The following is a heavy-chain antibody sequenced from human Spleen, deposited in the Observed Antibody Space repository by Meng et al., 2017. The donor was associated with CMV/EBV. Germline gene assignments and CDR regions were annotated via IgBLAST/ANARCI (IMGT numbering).Heavy chain of an antibody. D-gene: IGHD3-10*01. V-gene: IGHV1-2*02. CDR1: GYTFTAHY. CDR2: IHPHRGDT. CDR3: ARVTLVARSKPSFAY. Sequence: ASVKVSCKASGYTFTAHYFHWVRQAPGQGLEWMGWIHPHRGDTNYAQQFQGRVTLTRDTSINTGYMELTRLTSDDTAVYYCARVTLVARSKPSFAYWGQGTLVTVSS. J-gene: IGHJ4*02.